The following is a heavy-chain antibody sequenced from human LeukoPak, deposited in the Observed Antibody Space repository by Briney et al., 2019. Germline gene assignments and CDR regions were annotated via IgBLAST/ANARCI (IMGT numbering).Heavy chain of an antibody. CDR1: GVSISSGSYY. Sequence: PSQTLSLTCTVSGVSISSGSYYWSWIRQPAGKGLEWIGRIYTSGSTNYNPSLKSRVTISVDTSKNQFSLKLSSVTAADTAVYYCARSAAIPYYYGMDVWGQGTTVTASS. V-gene: IGHV4-61*02. CDR2: IYTSGST. CDR3: ARSAAIPYYYGMDV. D-gene: IGHD2-2*01. J-gene: IGHJ6*02.